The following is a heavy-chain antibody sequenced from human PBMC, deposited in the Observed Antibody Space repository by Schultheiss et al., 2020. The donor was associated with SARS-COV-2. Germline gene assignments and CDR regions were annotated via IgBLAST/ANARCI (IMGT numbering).Heavy chain of an antibody. V-gene: IGHV3-21*01. CDR1: GFTFSSYS. D-gene: IGHD5-12*01. CDR2: ISSSSSYI. CDR3: ARRSGYDGPNFDY. Sequence: GGSLRLSCAASGFTFSSYSMNWVRQAPGKGLEWVSSISSSSSYIYYADSVKGRFTISRDNAKNSLYLQMNSLRAEDTAVYYCARRSGYDGPNFDYWGQGTLVTVSS. J-gene: IGHJ4*02.